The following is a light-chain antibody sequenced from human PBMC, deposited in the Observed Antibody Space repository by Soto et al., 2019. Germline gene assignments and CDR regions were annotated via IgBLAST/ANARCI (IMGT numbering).Light chain of an antibody. CDR3: NSFTTSSTYV. J-gene: IGLJ1*01. CDR1: TSDVGRYNY. Sequence: QSALTQPASVSGSPGQSISISCTGTTSDVGRYNYVSWYQQHPGEAPKLMIYDVSYRPSWVSNRFSGSKSGITASLTISGLQAEDEADYYCNSFTTSSTYVFGTGTKVTDL. CDR2: DVS. V-gene: IGLV2-14*03.